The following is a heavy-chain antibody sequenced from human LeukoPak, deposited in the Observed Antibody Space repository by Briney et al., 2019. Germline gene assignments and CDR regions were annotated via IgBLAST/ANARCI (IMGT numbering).Heavy chain of an antibody. CDR3: AKGPTRGY. CDR2: ISGSGSSDT. J-gene: IGHJ4*02. CDR1: GFTLSNSA. V-gene: IGHV3-23*01. D-gene: IGHD1-26*01. Sequence: GGSLGLSCAASGFTLSNSAMNWVRQAPGKGLEWVSVISGSGSSDTYYADSVRGRFTISRDSSKNTLYLQMNSLRAEDTAIYYCAKGPTRGYWGQGTLVTVSS.